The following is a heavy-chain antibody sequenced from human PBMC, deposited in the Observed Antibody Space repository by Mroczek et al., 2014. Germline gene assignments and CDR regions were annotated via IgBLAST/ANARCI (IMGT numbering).Heavy chain of an antibody. V-gene: IGHV3-33*01. J-gene: IGHJ3*02. CDR2: IWYDGSNK. CDR1: GFTFSSYG. Sequence: QVQLVQSGGGVVQPGRSLRLSCAASGFTFSSYGMHWVRQAPGKGLEWVAVIWYDGSNKYYADSVKGRFTISRDNSKNTLYLQMNSLRAEDTAVYYCARGETTTVTTGDRAFDIWGQGTMVTVSS. CDR3: ARGETTTVTTGDRAFDI. D-gene: IGHD4-17*01.